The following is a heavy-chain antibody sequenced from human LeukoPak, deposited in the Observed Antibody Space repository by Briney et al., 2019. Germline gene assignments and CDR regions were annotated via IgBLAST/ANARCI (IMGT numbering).Heavy chain of an antibody. CDR1: GFTFSSYA. D-gene: IGHD6-13*01. CDR2: ISGSGGST. CDR3: ARHYSSSWYGYFDC. J-gene: IGHJ4*02. V-gene: IGHV3-23*01. Sequence: PGGSLRLSCAASGFTFSSYAMSWVRQAPGKGLEWVSAISGSGGSTYYADSVKGRFTISRDNSKNTLYLQMNSLRAEDTAVYYCARHYSSSWYGYFDCWGQGTLVTVSS.